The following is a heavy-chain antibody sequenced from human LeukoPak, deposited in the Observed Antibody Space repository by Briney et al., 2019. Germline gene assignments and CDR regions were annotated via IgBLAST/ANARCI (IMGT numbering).Heavy chain of an antibody. CDR3: ARLIAARLSNWFDP. D-gene: IGHD6-6*01. Sequence: VASVKVSCKASGYTFTGYYMHWVRQAPGQGLEWMGWINPNSGGTNYAQKFQGRVTMTRDTSISTAYMELSRLRSDDTAVYYCARLIAARLSNWFDPWGQGTLVTVSS. V-gene: IGHV1-2*02. CDR1: GYTFTGYY. CDR2: INPNSGGT. J-gene: IGHJ5*02.